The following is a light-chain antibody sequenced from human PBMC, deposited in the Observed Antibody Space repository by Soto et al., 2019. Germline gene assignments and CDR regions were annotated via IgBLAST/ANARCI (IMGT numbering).Light chain of an antibody. CDR3: QQYKTYWT. V-gene: IGKV1-5*03. CDR2: KAS. CDR1: QSVSSW. Sequence: IQINQSPSTLSASVGDRVTNTFRASQSVSSWLAWFQQKPGKAPKLPIYKASSLQSGVSSRFSGGGSGTEFTLTISSLQPDDFATYYCQQYKTYWTFGPGTKVDIK. J-gene: IGKJ1*01.